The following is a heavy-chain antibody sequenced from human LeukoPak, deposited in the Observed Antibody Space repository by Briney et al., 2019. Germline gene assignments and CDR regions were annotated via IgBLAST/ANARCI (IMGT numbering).Heavy chain of an antibody. J-gene: IGHJ4*02. CDR3: ARNGGNSDYDY. CDR2: INHSGST. CDR1: GGSFSGYY. V-gene: IGHV4-34*01. D-gene: IGHD4-23*01. Sequence: SETLSLTCAVYGGSFSGYYWSWIRQPPGKGLEWIGEINHSGSTNYNPSLKSRVTMLLDKSKNQFSLKLNSVTAADTAVYYCARNGGNSDYDYWGQGTLVTVSA.